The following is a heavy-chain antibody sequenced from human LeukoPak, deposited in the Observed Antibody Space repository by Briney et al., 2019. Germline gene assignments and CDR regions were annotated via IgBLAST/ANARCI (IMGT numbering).Heavy chain of an antibody. CDR2: INHGGST. CDR3: ARYLDYGGNSRVFQH. CDR1: GESFSAYY. Sequence: SETLSLTCAVYGESFSAYYWTWIRQPPGKGLEWIGEINHGGSTNYNPSLKSRVTISVDTSKNQFSLKLSSVTAADTAVYYCARYLDYGGNSRVFQHWGQGTLVTVSS. V-gene: IGHV4-34*01. J-gene: IGHJ1*01. D-gene: IGHD4-23*01.